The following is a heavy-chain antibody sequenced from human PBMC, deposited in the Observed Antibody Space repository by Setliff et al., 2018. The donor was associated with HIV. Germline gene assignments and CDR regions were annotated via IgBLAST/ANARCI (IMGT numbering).Heavy chain of an antibody. D-gene: IGHD3-22*01. CDR3: ARGGVYYYDSSGWSMDY. CDR2: IIPVFGTT. Sequence: AASVKVSCKASGYTFTSYAISWVRQAPGQGLDWMGGIIPVFGTTNYAQKFQGRVTITADESTSTAYVELSSLRSEDTAVYYCARGGVYYYDSSGWSMDYWGQGTLVTVSS. CDR1: GYTFTSYA. J-gene: IGHJ4*02. V-gene: IGHV1-69*13.